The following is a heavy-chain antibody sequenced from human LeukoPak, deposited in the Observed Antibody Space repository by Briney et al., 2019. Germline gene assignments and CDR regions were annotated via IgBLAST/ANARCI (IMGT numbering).Heavy chain of an antibody. V-gene: IGHV1-2*02. CDR3: ARDLSLLWFGELKGSGDY. CDR2: VNPNSGGT. J-gene: IGHJ4*02. D-gene: IGHD3-10*01. CDR1: GYTFTGYY. Sequence: GASVKVSCKASGYTFTGYYMHLVRQAPGQGLEWMGWVNPNSGGTNYAQKFQGRVTMTRDTSISTAYMELSRLRSDDTAVYYCARDLSLLWFGELKGSGDYWGQGTLVTVSS.